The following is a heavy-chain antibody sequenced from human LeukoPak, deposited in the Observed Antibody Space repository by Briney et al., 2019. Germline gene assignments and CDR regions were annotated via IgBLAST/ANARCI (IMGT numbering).Heavy chain of an antibody. CDR3: AREEGSGCYDY. J-gene: IGHJ4*02. CDR1: GYTFTAYY. V-gene: IGHV1-2*02. Sequence: ASVKVSCKVSGYTFTAYYMHWVRQAPGRGLEWMGWINPNSGGTNYAQKFQGRVTMTRDTSISTAYMELSRLRSDDTAVYYCAREEGSGCYDYWGQGTLVIVSS. D-gene: IGHD6-19*01. CDR2: INPNSGGT.